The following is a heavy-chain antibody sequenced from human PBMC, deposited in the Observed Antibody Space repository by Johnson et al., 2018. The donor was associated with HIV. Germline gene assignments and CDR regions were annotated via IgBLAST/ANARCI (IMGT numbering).Heavy chain of an antibody. V-gene: IGHV3-30*04. J-gene: IGHJ3*02. CDR2: ISFDGNDK. CDR3: ARGESAYYESSGYYSDDAFDI. Sequence: QVQLVESGGGVVQPGRSLRLSCAASGFTFSIYAMHWVRQAPGKGLEWVSLISFDGNDKYYADSVKGRFTISRDNAKNSLYLQMNSLRAEDTALYYCARGESAYYESSGYYSDDAFDIWGQGTMVTVSS. CDR1: GFTFSIYA. D-gene: IGHD3-22*01.